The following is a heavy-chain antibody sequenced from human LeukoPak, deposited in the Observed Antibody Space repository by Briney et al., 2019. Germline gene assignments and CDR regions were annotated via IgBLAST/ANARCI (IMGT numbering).Heavy chain of an antibody. CDR1: GFTFSSYA. V-gene: IGHV3-23*01. D-gene: IGHD3-10*01. Sequence: GGSLRLSCAASGFTFSSYAMSWVRQAPGKGLEWVSSISGSGGSTYYADSVKGRFTISRDNSKNTLYLQMNSLRAEDTAIYYCAKDRGTHYGSGSYYNVLAYYYGMDVWGQGTTVTVSS. CDR3: AKDRGTHYGSGSYYNVLAYYYGMDV. J-gene: IGHJ6*02. CDR2: ISGSGGST.